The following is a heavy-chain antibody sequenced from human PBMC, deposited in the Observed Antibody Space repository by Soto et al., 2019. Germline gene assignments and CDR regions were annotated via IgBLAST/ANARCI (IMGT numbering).Heavy chain of an antibody. CDR1: GFTFSNYA. D-gene: IGHD2-15*01. CDR3: AGGWDIVVVVAATLDY. V-gene: IGHV3-23*01. J-gene: IGHJ4*02. Sequence: GSLRLSCAASGFTFSNYAMNWVRQAPGKGLEWVSAINAGGDITYYADSVKGRFSISRDNSKDTLYLQMNSLRAEDTAVYYCAGGWDIVVVVAATLDYWGQGTLVTVSS. CDR2: INAGGDIT.